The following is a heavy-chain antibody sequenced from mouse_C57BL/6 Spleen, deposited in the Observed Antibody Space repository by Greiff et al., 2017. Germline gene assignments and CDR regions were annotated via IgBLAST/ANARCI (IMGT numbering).Heavy chain of an antibody. Sequence: VKLQQSGPELVKPGASVKISCKASGYAFSSSWMNWVKQRPGKGLEWIGRIYPGDGDTNYNGKFKGKATLTADKSSSTAYMQLSSLTSEDSAVYFCARMDYYGSSYTYMDYWGQGTSVTVSS. J-gene: IGHJ4*01. D-gene: IGHD1-1*01. CDR2: IYPGDGDT. V-gene: IGHV1-82*01. CDR1: GYAFSSSW. CDR3: ARMDYYGSSYTYMDY.